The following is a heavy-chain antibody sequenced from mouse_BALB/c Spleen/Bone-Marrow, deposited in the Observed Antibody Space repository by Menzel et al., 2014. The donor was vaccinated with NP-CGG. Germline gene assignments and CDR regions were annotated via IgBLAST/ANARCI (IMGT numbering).Heavy chain of an antibody. J-gene: IGHJ4*01. CDR3: ARDRGDY. CDR2: ISSGSSTI. CDR1: GFTFSSFG. D-gene: IGHD3-1*01. V-gene: IGHV5-17*02. Sequence: EVHLVESGGGLVQPGGSRKLSCAASGFTFSSFGMHWVRQAPEQGLEWVAYISSGSSTISYPDTVTGRFTISRDNAKNTLYLEMSSLRSEDTAMYYCARDRGDYWGQGSSVTVSS.